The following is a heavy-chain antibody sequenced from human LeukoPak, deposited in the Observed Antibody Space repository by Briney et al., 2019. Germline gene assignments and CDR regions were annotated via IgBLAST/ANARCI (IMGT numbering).Heavy chain of an antibody. CDR1: GYTFTGYY. Sequence: ASVKVSCKASGYTFTGYYMHWVRQAPGQGLEWMGIINPSGGSTSYAQKFQGRVTMTRDTSTSTVYMELSSLRSEDTAVYYCARDVLVPAATGNWFDPWGQGTLVTVSS. CDR3: ARDVLVPAATGNWFDP. CDR2: INPSGGST. J-gene: IGHJ5*02. V-gene: IGHV1-46*01. D-gene: IGHD2-2*01.